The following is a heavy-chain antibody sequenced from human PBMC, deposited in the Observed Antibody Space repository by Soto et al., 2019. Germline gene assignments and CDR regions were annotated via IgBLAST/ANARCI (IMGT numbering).Heavy chain of an antibody. CDR3: AREDSIIIPAVSDF. CDR1: GFAFNNYG. V-gene: IGHV3-21*01. Sequence: XGSLRLSCTVAGFAFNNYGINWVRQAPGKGLEWVSSISKSDYTYYSDSVKGRFTISRDNAKNSVSLQMNTLRVEDTAVYYCAREDSIIIPAVSDFWGQGTLVTVSS. D-gene: IGHD2-2*01. CDR2: ISKSDYT. J-gene: IGHJ4*02.